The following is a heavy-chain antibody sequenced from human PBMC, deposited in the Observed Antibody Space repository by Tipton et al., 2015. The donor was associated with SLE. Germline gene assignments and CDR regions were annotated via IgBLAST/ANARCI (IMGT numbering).Heavy chain of an antibody. J-gene: IGHJ4*02. V-gene: IGHV3-23*01. D-gene: IGHD4-17*01. CDR1: GFTLRSYA. CDR3: ARDYGDYVRFNFDY. Sequence: SLRLSCAASGFTLRSYAMSWVRQAPGKGLEWVSVISGSGGSTYYADSVKGRFTISRDYAKNTVYLQMNSLRAEDTAVYYCARDYGDYVRFNFDYWGQGTLVTVSS. CDR2: ISGSGGST.